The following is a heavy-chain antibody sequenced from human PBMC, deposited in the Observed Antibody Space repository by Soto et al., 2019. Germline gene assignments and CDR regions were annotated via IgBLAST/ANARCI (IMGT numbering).Heavy chain of an antibody. CDR2: IIPIFGTE. Sequence: ASVKVSCKASGGTFSSYAISWVRQAPGQGLEWMGGIIPIFGTENYAQKFQGRVTITADESTSTAYMELSSLRSEDTAVYYCATGDSRSLLDYWGQGTLVTVSS. J-gene: IGHJ4*01. D-gene: IGHD3-22*01. CDR3: ATGDSRSLLDY. V-gene: IGHV1-69*13. CDR1: GGTFSSYA.